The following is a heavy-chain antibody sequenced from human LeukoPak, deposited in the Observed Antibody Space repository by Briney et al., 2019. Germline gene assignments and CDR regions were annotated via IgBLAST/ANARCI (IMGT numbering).Heavy chain of an antibody. CDR2: IRSDGSNE. D-gene: IGHD6-19*01. CDR3: ARDPILYSSGIIAGAFDI. CDR1: GVTFSSYG. J-gene: IGHJ3*02. V-gene: IGHV3-30*02. Sequence: GGSLRLSCVASGVTFSSYGMHWVRQAPGKGLEWVAFIRSDGSNEYYIDSVKGRFTISRDNSKNTLFLQMNSLRAEDTAVYYCARDPILYSSGIIAGAFDIWGHGTMVTVSS.